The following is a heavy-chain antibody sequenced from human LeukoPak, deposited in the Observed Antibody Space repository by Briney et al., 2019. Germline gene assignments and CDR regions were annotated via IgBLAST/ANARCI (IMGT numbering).Heavy chain of an antibody. Sequence: GGSLRPSCAASGVTFSSYGMQWVPQAPGKGLEWVALISFDGNDKLYGDSVKGRFTICRDDSKSTRYLQMNSLRAEGTAVYGCTTKVVRGNSGDDYDDWGQGTLVTVSS. CDR2: ISFDGNDK. CDR1: GVTFSSYG. CDR3: TTKVVRGNSGDDYDD. J-gene: IGHJ4*02. V-gene: IGHV3-30*03. D-gene: IGHD5-12*01.